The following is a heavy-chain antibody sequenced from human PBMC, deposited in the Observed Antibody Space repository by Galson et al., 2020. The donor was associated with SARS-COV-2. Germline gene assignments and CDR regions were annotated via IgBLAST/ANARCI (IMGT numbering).Heavy chain of an antibody. D-gene: IGHD4-17*01. CDR3: ARLHYGEYAPEAFDI. CDR1: GTSISSGSYS. Sequence: SETLSLTCAVSGTSISSGSYSWNWIRQPPGKGLEWIGYISNSGSTYYNPSLKSRVTISGDRSKNQFSLRLSSVTAADTAVYYCARLHYGEYAPEAFDIWGPGTRVTVAS. V-gene: IGHV4-30-2*01. CDR2: ISNSGST. J-gene: IGHJ3*02.